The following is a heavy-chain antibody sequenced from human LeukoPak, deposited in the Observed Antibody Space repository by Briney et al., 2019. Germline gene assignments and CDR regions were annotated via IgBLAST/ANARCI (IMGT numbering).Heavy chain of an antibody. CDR2: FYSSGST. CDR1: GGSIRGYY. J-gene: IGHJ4*02. CDR3: ARDDSPMTTVTTFAY. D-gene: IGHD4-11*01. Sequence: TSETLSLTCTVSGGSIRGYYWSWIRQAAGKRLEWIGRFYSSGSTNYNPSLKSRVAMSVDTSKSQFSLKLSSVTAADTSVYYCARDDSPMTTVTTFAYWGQGILVTVSS. V-gene: IGHV4-4*07.